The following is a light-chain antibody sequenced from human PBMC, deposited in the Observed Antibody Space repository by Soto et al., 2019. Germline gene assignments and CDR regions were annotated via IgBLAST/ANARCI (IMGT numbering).Light chain of an antibody. Sequence: QSALTQPASVSGSPGQSITISCTGSSNDVGAFNYVSWYRHSPGEAPKVLIRGVSIRPSGVSIRFSASKSANTASLTISGRQAEDEALYYCSSYTPSNTWVFGGGTKVTVL. V-gene: IGLV2-14*03. J-gene: IGLJ3*02. CDR3: SSYTPSNTWV. CDR1: SNDVGAFNY. CDR2: GVS.